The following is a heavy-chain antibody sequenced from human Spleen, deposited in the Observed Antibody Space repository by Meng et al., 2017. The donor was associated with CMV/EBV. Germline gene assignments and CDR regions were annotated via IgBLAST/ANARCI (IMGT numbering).Heavy chain of an antibody. CDR2: IYPGDSDT. CDR1: GYSFTSYW. J-gene: IGHJ6*02. V-gene: IGHV5-51*01. CDR3: ARVPWDCSSTSCYTRGYYYYGMDV. D-gene: IGHD2-2*02. Sequence: GESLKISCKGSGYSFTSYWIGWVRQMPGKGLEWMGIIYPGDSDTRYSPSFQGQVTISADKSISTAYLQWSSLKASDTAMYYYARVPWDCSSTSCYTRGYYYYGMDVWGQGTTVTVSS.